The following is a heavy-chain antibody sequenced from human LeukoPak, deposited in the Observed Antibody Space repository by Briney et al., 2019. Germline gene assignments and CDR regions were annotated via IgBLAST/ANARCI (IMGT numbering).Heavy chain of an antibody. V-gene: IGHV3-23*01. CDR2: ISDDGSGT. J-gene: IGHJ4*02. CDR1: GFTFSDYA. Sequence: GGSLRLSCAASGFTFSDYAMSWVRQAPGQGLEWVSTISDDGSGTYYADSVKGRFTISKDNAKNTVYLQMNNLRAEDTAVYYCVSFYETYWGRGTLVTVSS. CDR3: VSFYETY. D-gene: IGHD2-2*01.